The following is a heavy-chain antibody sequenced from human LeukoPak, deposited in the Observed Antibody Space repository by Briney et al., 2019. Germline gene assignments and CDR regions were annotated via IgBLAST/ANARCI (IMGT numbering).Heavy chain of an antibody. V-gene: IGHV1-2*02. CDR3: ARDASSSWLITDDAFDI. CDR2: INPNSGGT. CDR1: GYTFTGYY. J-gene: IGHJ3*02. Sequence: ASVKVSCKASGYTFTGYYMHWVRQAPGQGLEWMGWINPNSGGTNYAQKFQGRVTMTRDTSISTAYMELSRLRSDDTAVYYCARDASSSWLITDDAFDIWGQGTMVTVSS. D-gene: IGHD6-13*01.